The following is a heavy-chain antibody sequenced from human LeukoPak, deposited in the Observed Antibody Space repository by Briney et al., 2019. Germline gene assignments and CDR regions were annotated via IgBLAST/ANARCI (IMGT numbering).Heavy chain of an antibody. CDR1: GYTFTSYG. Sequence: VASVKVSCKASGYTFTSYGISWVRQAPGQGLEWMGWISAYNGNTNYAQKLQGRVTMTTDTSTSTAYMELRSLRSDDTAVYYCAREVRSYYYDSSGYYYWGQGTLVTVSS. CDR3: AREVRSYYYDSSGYYY. CDR2: ISAYNGNT. J-gene: IGHJ4*02. D-gene: IGHD3-22*01. V-gene: IGHV1-18*01.